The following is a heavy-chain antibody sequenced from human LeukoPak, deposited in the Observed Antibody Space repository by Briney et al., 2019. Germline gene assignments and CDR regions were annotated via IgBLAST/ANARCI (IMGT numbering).Heavy chain of an antibody. CDR3: ARGVYYYDSSGRGFDP. V-gene: IGHV1-8*02. CDR2: MNPNSGNT. CDR1: GGTFSSYA. Sequence: GASVKVSCKASGGTFSSYAINWVRQATGQGLEWMGWMNPNSGNTGYAQKFQGRVTMTRNTSISTAYMELSSLRSEDTAVYYCARGVYYYDSSGRGFDPWGQGTLVTVSS. J-gene: IGHJ5*02. D-gene: IGHD3-22*01.